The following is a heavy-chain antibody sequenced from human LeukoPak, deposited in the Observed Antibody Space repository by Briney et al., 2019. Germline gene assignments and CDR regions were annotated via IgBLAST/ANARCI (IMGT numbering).Heavy chain of an antibody. V-gene: IGHV5-51*01. CDR1: GYSFTSYW. CDR2: IYPGDSDT. J-gene: IGHJ4*02. D-gene: IGHD3-22*01. Sequence: GESLKISCKGSGYSFTSYWIGWVSQMRGTGLEWMGIIYPGDSDTRYSPSFQGQVTISADKSISTAYLQWSSLKASDTAMYYCARRTIDSSGSYFDYWGQGTLVTVSS. CDR3: ARRTIDSSGSYFDY.